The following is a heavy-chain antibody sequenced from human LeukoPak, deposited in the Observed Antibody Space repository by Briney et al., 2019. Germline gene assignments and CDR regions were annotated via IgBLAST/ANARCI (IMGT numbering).Heavy chain of an antibody. J-gene: IGHJ4*02. CDR2: INHSGST. Sequence: SETLSLTCAVYGGSFSGYYWSWIRQPPGKGLEWIGEINHSGSTNYNPSLKSRVTTSVDTSKNQFSLKLSSVTAADTAVYYCARGTPPPTYYYDSSGYYYFDYWGQGTLVTVSS. CDR3: ARGTPPPTYYYDSSGYYYFDY. V-gene: IGHV4-34*01. CDR1: GGSFSGYY. D-gene: IGHD3-22*01.